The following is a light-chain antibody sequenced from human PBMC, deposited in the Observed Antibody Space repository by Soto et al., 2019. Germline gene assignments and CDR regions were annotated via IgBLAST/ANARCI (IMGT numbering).Light chain of an antibody. J-gene: IGKJ1*01. CDR2: DAS. Sequence: ILWPPSPATLSLSPVSSSTLPGRASQSVSSYLAWYQQKPGQAPRLLIYDASNRATGMPARFSGSGSGTDFTLTFSRLEPEDFAVDDGQQYGSSPWTGGQGTKVDIK. V-gene: IGKV3-20*01. CDR3: QQYGSSPWT. CDR1: QSVSSY.